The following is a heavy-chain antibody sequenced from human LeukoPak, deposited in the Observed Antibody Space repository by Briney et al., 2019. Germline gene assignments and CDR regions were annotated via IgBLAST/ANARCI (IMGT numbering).Heavy chain of an antibody. J-gene: IGHJ4*02. CDR3: ARDRYCSSTSCYDPDYFDY. CDR2: ISSCGSTI. V-gene: IGHV3-48*03. Sequence: PGGSLRLSCAASGFTFSSYEMNWVRRSPGKGLEWVSYISSCGSTIYYADSVKGRFTISRDNAKNSLYLQMNSLRAEDTAVYYCARDRYCSSTSCYDPDYFDYWGQGTLVTVSS. D-gene: IGHD2-2*01. CDR1: GFTFSSYE.